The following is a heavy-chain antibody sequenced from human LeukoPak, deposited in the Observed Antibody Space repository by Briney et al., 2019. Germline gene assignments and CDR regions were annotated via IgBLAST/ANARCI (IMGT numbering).Heavy chain of an antibody. V-gene: IGHV3-23*01. CDR1: GFTFSSYG. CDR2: ISGSGGST. Sequence: GGTLRLFCAASGFTFSSYGMSWVRQAPGKGLEWVSAISGSGGSTYYADSVKGRFTISRDNSKNTLYLQMNSLRAEDTAVYYCAKKGGIAVAGTGYYFDYWGQGTLVAVSS. J-gene: IGHJ4*02. CDR3: AKKGGIAVAGTGYYFDY. D-gene: IGHD6-19*01.